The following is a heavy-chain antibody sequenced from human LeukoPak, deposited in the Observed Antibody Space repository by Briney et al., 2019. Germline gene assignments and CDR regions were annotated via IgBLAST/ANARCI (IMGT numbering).Heavy chain of an antibody. J-gene: IGHJ4*02. V-gene: IGHV3-23*01. D-gene: IGHD3-22*01. CDR1: GFTFSGYG. CDR2: ISSSGGST. Sequence: GGSLRLSCTASGFTFSGYGMSWVRQAPGKGLEWVSSISSSGGSTYYADSVKGRFTVSRDNSKNTLYLQMNSLRAEDTAVYYCARTRGSGYYEYWGQGTLVTVSS. CDR3: ARTRGSGYYEY.